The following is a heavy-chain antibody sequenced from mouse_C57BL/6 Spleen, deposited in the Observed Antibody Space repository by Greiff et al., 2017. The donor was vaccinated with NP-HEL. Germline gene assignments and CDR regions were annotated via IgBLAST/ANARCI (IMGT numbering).Heavy chain of an antibody. CDR2: ISYDGSN. V-gene: IGHV3-6*01. CDR1: GYSITSGYY. CDR3: ARDSYDAMDY. J-gene: IGHJ4*01. Sequence: ESGPGLVKPSQSLSLTCSVTGYSITSGYYWNWIRQFPGNKLEWMGYISYDGSNNYNPSLKNRISITRDTSKNQFFLKLNSVTTEDTATYYCARDSYDAMDYWGQGTSVTVSS.